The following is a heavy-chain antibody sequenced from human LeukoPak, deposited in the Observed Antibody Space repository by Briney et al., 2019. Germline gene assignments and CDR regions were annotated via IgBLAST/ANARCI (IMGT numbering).Heavy chain of an antibody. CDR3: AKYPGPRTKTFDY. J-gene: IGHJ4*02. Sequence: GGSLRLSCAASGFTFRSYAMIWVRQAPGKGLEWVSTIDGSGDYIYYADSVKGRFTISRDNSKNTLHLQMSSLRAEDTAVYYCAKYPGPRTKTFDYWGQGTLVTVSS. CDR1: GFTFRSYA. D-gene: IGHD2-2*01. CDR2: IDGSGDYI. V-gene: IGHV3-23*01.